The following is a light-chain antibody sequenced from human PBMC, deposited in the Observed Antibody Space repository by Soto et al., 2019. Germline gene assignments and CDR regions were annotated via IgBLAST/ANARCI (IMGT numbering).Light chain of an antibody. J-gene: IGLJ3*02. CDR2: EVT. V-gene: IGLV2-8*01. CDR3: SSYAGSNNWV. CDR1: SSDVGGYNS. Sequence: QSVLTQPPSASGSHGQSVTISCTGTSSDVGGYNSVSWYQQHPGKAPKLMIYEVTKRPSGVPDRFSGSKSGNTASLTVSGLQAEDEADYYCSSYAGSNNWVFGGGTKLTVL.